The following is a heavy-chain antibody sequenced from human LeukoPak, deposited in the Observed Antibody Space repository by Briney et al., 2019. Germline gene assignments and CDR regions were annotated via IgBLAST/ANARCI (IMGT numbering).Heavy chain of an antibody. Sequence: SQTLSLTCTVSGGSISSGGYYWSWIRQHPGKGLEWIGYIYYSGSTYYNPSLKSRVTISVDTSKNQFSLKLSSVTAADTAVYYCASRDGYNTIDYWGQGTLVTVSS. V-gene: IGHV4-31*03. D-gene: IGHD5-24*01. J-gene: IGHJ4*02. CDR1: GGSISSGGYY. CDR3: ASRDGYNTIDY. CDR2: IYYSGST.